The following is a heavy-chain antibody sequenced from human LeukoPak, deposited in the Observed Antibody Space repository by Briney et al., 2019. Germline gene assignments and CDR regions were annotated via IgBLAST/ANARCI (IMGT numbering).Heavy chain of an antibody. Sequence: GGSLRLSCAASGFTFRDYEMNWVRQAPGKGLEWVSYISSSASTMHYAGSVKGRFTISRDNARNSLSLQMNSLRVEDTAVYYCARVSYSSSYYFDYWGQGALVTVSS. CDR3: ARVSYSSSYYFDY. D-gene: IGHD6-6*01. CDR1: GFTFRDYE. CDR2: ISSSASTM. V-gene: IGHV3-48*03. J-gene: IGHJ4*02.